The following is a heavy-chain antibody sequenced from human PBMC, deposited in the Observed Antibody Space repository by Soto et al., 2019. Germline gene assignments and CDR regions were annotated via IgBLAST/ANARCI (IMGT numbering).Heavy chain of an antibody. Sequence: KPSETLSLTCAVYGGSFCGHSWTWIRQSPGKGLEWIGDINHSGRVNYSPSLKSRVTISLDTSKNQFSLTLSAVTAADTAMYYCSTRAYDTNGYYRFDPWGQGTLVTVSS. V-gene: IGHV4-34*01. CDR3: STRAYDTNGYYRFDP. CDR1: GGSFCGHS. D-gene: IGHD3-22*01. J-gene: IGHJ5*01. CDR2: INHSGRV.